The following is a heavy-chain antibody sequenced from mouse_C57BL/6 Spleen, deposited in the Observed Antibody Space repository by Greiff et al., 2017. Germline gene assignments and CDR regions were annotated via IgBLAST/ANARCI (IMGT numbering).Heavy chain of an antibody. CDR2: INPNNGGT. CDR1: GYTFTDYY. V-gene: IGHV1-26*01. J-gene: IGHJ3*01. Sequence: EVQLQQSGPELVKPGASVKICCKASGYTFTDYYMNWVKQSHGKSLEWIGDINPNNGGTSYNQKFKGKATLTVDKSSSTAYMERRSLTSEDSAVYYCARNSWFAYWGQGTLVTVSA. CDR3: ARNSWFAY.